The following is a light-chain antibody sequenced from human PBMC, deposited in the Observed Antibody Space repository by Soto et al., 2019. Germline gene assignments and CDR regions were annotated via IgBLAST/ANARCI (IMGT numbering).Light chain of an antibody. CDR3: SSYTSIVV. V-gene: IGLV2-14*01. J-gene: IGLJ2*01. CDR2: DVS. CDR1: SSDVGGYNY. Sequence: QSALTQPASVSGSPGQSITISCTGTSSDVGGYNYVSWCQQHPGKAPKLMIYDVSNRPSGVSNRFSGSKSGNTASLTISGLQAEDEADYYCSSYTSIVVFGGGTKLTVL.